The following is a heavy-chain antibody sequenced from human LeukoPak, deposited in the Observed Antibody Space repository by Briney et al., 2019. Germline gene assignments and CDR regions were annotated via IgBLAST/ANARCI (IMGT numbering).Heavy chain of an antibody. CDR3: ARPSGSYYNY. CDR1: GFTFSSYS. CDR2: ISSSSSTI. D-gene: IGHD3-10*01. J-gene: IGHJ4*02. Sequence: PGGSLRLPCAASGFTFSSYSMNWVRQAPGKGLEWVSYISSSSSTIYYADSVKGRFTISRDNAKNSLYLQMNSLRAEDTAVYYCARPSGSYYNYWGQGTLVTVSS. V-gene: IGHV3-48*01.